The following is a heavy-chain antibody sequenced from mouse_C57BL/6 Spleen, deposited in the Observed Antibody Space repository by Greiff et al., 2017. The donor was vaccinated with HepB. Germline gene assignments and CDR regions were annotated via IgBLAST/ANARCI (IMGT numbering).Heavy chain of an antibody. J-gene: IGHJ2*01. CDR1: GYTFTSYW. CDR3: AREDSGSFVDY. Sequence: QVQLQQPGAELVRPGSSVKLSCKASGYTFTSYWMHWVKQRPIQGLEWIGNIDPSDSETHYNQKFKDKATLTVDKSSSPAYMQLSSLTSEDSAVYYWAREDSGSFVDYWGQGTTLTVSS. D-gene: IGHD3-2*02. CDR2: IDPSDSET. V-gene: IGHV1-52*01.